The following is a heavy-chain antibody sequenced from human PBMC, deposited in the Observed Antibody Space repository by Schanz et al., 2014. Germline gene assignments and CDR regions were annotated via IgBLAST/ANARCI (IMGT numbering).Heavy chain of an antibody. CDR3: AKDAPYPFDL. J-gene: IGHJ2*01. V-gene: IGHV3-74*01. CDR2: INGDGSRT. Sequence: EVQLLESGGGLVEPGGSLRLSCAASGFTFSNYWMHWVHQAPGKGLVWVSRINGDGSRTAYADSVKGRFTISRDNAKNTLYLQMNSLRAEDTAVYYCAKDAPYPFDLWGRGTLITVSS. CDR1: GFTFSNYW.